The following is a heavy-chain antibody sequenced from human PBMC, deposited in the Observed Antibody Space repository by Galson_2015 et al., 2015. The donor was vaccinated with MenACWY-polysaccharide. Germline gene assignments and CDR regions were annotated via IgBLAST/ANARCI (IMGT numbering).Heavy chain of an antibody. CDR1: GYTFTNHF. CDR2: ISGNDGDT. D-gene: IGHD4/OR15-4a*01. CDR3: ASSSSNYDYYSDR. Sequence: SVKVSCKASGYTFTNHFITWVRQAPGPGLEWMGWISGNDGDTDYAQKFQGRVTMTTDTSTSTVYMDLRRLKSDDTAIYYCASSSSNYDYYSDRRCRRTLGTATS. V-gene: IGHV1-18*01. J-gene: IGHJ2*01.